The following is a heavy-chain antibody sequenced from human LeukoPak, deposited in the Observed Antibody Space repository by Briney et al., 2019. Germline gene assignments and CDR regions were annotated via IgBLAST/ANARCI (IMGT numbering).Heavy chain of an antibody. CDR2: IYSGGST. CDR1: GFTVSSNY. V-gene: IGHV3-66*02. Sequence: GGSLRLSCAASGFTVSSNYMSWVRPAPGKGLEWVSVIYSGGSTYYADSVKGRFTISRDNSKNTLYLQMNSLRAEDTAVYYCARDVRTGYYYYYMDVWGKGTTVTVSS. J-gene: IGHJ6*03. D-gene: IGHD1-1*01. CDR3: ARDVRTGYYYYYMDV.